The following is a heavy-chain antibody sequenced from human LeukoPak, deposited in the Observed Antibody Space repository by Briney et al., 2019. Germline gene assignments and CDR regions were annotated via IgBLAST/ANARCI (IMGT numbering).Heavy chain of an antibody. CDR2: ISYSGGHT. CDR3: SKGHHRDYCSTGSCYTCDY. J-gene: IGHJ4*02. Sequence: GGSLRLSCAASGFTFSTCAMNSVRQAPGKGLEWVSAISYSGGHTYYADSVKGRFTISRDNSKNTLYLQMNSLRAEDTALYYCSKGHHRDYCSTGSCYTCDYWGQGTLVTVSS. V-gene: IGHV3-23*01. D-gene: IGHD2-15*01. CDR1: GFTFSTCA.